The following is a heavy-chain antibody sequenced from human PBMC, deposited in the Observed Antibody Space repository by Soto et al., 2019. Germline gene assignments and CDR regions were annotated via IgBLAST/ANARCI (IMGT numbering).Heavy chain of an antibody. D-gene: IGHD4-17*01. Sequence: QVQLVESGGGVVQPGRSLRLSCAASGFTFSNYAMHWVRQAPGKGLEWVAVISYDGGSKYYADSVKGRFTISRDNTKNXLYLQMNSLGAEDTAVYYCARDVNYGDYFSYAFDMWGQGTMVTVS. CDR2: ISYDGGSK. CDR3: ARDVNYGDYFSYAFDM. J-gene: IGHJ3*02. CDR1: GFTFSNYA. V-gene: IGHV3-30-3*01.